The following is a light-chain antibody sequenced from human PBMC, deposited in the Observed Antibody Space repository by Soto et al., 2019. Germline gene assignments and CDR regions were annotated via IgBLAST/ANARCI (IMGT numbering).Light chain of an antibody. CDR1: SSNIGTGYD. CDR2: GNN. Sequence: QSVRTQPPSVSGAPGQRVTISCTGSSSNIGTGYDVHWYQQLPGGAPRLLIYGNNNRPSGVPDRFSGSKSGTSASLAITGLQAEDEAVYFCQSSDGRLTTFVFGSGTKVTVL. J-gene: IGLJ1*01. CDR3: QSSDGRLTTFV. V-gene: IGLV1-40*01.